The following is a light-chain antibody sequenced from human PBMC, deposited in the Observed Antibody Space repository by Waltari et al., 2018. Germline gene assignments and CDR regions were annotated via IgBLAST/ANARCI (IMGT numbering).Light chain of an antibody. CDR3: QQRSNWFIT. CDR2: DAS. J-gene: IGKJ5*01. V-gene: IGKV3-11*01. Sequence: EIVLTQSPATLSLSPGERATLSCRASQSVSSYFAWYQQKPGQAPRLLIYDASNRYTGIPARVCGSGSGTDFTLTISSLEPEDFAVYYCQQRSNWFITFGQGTRLEIK. CDR1: QSVSSY.